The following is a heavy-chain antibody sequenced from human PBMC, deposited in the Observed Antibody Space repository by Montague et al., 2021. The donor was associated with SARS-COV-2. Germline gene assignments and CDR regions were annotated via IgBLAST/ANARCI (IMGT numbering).Heavy chain of an antibody. J-gene: IGHJ5*02. CDR3: ARAQLDFDWLSMPSSHWFDP. V-gene: IGHV4-31*03. CDR2: IYYSGNT. CDR1: GGSISSGGYY. D-gene: IGHD3-9*01. Sequence: TLSLTCTVSGGSISSGGYYWSWIRQHPGKGLEWIGYIYYSGNTYYNPSHKSRVTISVDTSKDQFSLKLSSVTAADTAVYYCARAQLDFDWLSMPSSHWFDPWGQGTLVTVSS.